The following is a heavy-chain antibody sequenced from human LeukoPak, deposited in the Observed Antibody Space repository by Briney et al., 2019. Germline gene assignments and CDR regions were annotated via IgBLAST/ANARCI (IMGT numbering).Heavy chain of an antibody. CDR1: GFTFSSYA. J-gene: IGHJ4*02. CDR3: AVIVDFDY. Sequence: GGSLRLSCAASGFTFSSYAMHWVRQAPGKGLEYVSAISSNGGSTYYANSVKGRFTISRDNSKNTLYLQMGSLRAEDMAVYYCAVIVDFDYWGQGTLVTVSS. D-gene: IGHD3-16*02. V-gene: IGHV3-64*01. CDR2: ISSNGGST.